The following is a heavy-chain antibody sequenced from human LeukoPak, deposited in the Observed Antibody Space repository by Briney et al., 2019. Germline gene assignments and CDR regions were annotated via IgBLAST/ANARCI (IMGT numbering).Heavy chain of an antibody. CDR1: GYTFTSYG. Sequence: GASVKVSCKASGYTFTSYGISWVRQAPGQGLEWMGWISAYNGNTNYAPKLHGRVTMTTDTSTSTAYMELRSLRSDDTAVYYCARAGLWFGGLLTRGWFDPWGQGTLVTVSS. V-gene: IGHV1-18*01. J-gene: IGHJ5*02. D-gene: IGHD3-10*01. CDR2: ISAYNGNT. CDR3: ARAGLWFGGLLTRGWFDP.